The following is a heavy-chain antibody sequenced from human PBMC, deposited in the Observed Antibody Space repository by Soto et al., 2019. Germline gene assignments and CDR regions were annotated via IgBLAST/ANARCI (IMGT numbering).Heavy chain of an antibody. Sequence: GGSLRLSCAASGFSFSVYGMNWVRQAPGKGLEWVSYINGGDGAINYVDSVKGRLTVSIDIAKNTLYLQMNSLRDEDTAVYFRARDHLGAFAYWGQG. CDR2: INGGDGAI. J-gene: IGHJ4*02. D-gene: IGHD3-3*02. CDR3: ARDHLGAFAY. V-gene: IGHV3-48*02. CDR1: GFSFSVYG.